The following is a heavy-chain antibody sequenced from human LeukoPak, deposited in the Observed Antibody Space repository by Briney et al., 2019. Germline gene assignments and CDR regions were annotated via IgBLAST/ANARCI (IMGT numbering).Heavy chain of an antibody. D-gene: IGHD3-10*01. Sequence: ASVTVSCKASGYTFTSYGISWVRQAPGQGLEWMGWISAYNGNTNYAQKLQGRVTMTTDTSTSTAYMELRSLRSDDTAVYYCARLTMVRGVIISSPLDYWGQGTLVTVSS. CDR3: ARLTMVRGVIISSPLDY. CDR1: GYTFTSYG. V-gene: IGHV1-18*01. CDR2: ISAYNGNT. J-gene: IGHJ4*02.